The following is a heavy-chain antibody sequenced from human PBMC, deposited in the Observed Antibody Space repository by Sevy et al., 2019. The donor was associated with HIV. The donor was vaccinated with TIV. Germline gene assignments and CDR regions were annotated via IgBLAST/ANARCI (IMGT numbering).Heavy chain of an antibody. CDR3: AREVEMATTYFDY. CDR2: IKQDGSEK. J-gene: IGHJ4*02. D-gene: IGHD5-12*01. V-gene: IGHV3-7*01. CDR1: GFTFSSYW. Sequence: GGSLRLSCAASGFTFSSYWMNWVRQAPGKGLEWVANIKQDGSEKYYVDSVKGRFTISRDNAKKSLYLQMNSLRAEDTAVYYCAREVEMATTYFDYWGQGTLVTVSS.